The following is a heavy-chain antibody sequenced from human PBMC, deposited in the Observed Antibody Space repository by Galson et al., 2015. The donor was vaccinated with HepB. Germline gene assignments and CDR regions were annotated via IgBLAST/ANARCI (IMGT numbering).Heavy chain of an antibody. V-gene: IGHV3-30*18. CDR1: GFTFGHYG. CDR2: ISFDGSNT. Sequence: SLRLFCAASGFTFGHYGMHWVRQAPGKGLEWVAVISFDGSNTYYADAVKGRFTISRDTSKSTLYLQMDSLRDEDTAVYYCAKPEYSSGWYGYFDFWGQGTLVTVSS. D-gene: IGHD6-19*01. CDR3: AKPEYSSGWYGYFDF. J-gene: IGHJ4*02.